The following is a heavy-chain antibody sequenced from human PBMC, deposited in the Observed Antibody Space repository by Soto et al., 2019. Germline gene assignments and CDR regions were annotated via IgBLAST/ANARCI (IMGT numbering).Heavy chain of an antibody. J-gene: IGHJ5*02. CDR1: GFTFSSYW. D-gene: IGHD3-3*01. CDR2: INSDGSST. Sequence: GGSLRLSCAASGFTFSSYWMHWVRQAPGKGLVWVSRINSDGSSTSYADSVKGRFTISRDNAKNTLYLQMNSLRAEDTAVYYCAGAYDFWSGNNWFDPWGQGTLVTVSS. CDR3: AGAYDFWSGNNWFDP. V-gene: IGHV3-74*01.